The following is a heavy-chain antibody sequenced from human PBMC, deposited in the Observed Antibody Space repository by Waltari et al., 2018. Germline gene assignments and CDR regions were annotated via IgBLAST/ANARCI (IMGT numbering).Heavy chain of an antibody. J-gene: IGHJ6*02. Sequence: EVQLLESGGALVQPGGSLRLSCAASGFTFSSYAMTWVRQAPGKGLEWVSSIGPSGSGTHHADSVKGRFSISRDNSKNTLYLQMNSLRAEDTALYYCAKRDYDYGMDVWGQGTTVTVSS. V-gene: IGHV3-23*01. CDR3: AKRDYDYGMDV. CDR1: GFTFSSYA. CDR2: IGPSGSGT.